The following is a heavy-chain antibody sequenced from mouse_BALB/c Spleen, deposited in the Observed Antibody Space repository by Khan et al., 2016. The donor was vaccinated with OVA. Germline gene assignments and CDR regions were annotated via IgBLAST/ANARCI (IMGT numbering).Heavy chain of an antibody. CDR2: ISYSGST. CDR3: ARQNYYGYAVDY. J-gene: IGHJ4*01. Sequence: VQLKQSGPGLVKPSQSLSLTCTVTGYSITSNYAWNWIRQFPENKLEWMGYISYSGSTSYNPSLKSRISITRDTSKNQFFLQLNSVTTEDTATYCCARQNYYGYAVDYWGQGTSVTVSS. CDR1: GYSITSNYA. V-gene: IGHV3-2*02. D-gene: IGHD1-1*01.